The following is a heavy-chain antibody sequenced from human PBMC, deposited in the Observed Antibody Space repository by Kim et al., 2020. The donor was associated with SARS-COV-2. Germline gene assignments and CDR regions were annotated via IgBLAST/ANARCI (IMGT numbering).Heavy chain of an antibody. CDR1: GFTFSSYA. J-gene: IGHJ5*02. Sequence: GGSLRLSCAASGFTFSSYAMHWVRQAPGKGLEWVAVISYDGSNKYYADSVKGRFTISRDNSKNTLYLQMNSLRAEDTAVYYCAREESGSYLYNWFDPWGQGTLVTVSS. V-gene: IGHV3-30-3*01. CDR2: ISYDGSNK. D-gene: IGHD1-26*01. CDR3: AREESGSYLYNWFDP.